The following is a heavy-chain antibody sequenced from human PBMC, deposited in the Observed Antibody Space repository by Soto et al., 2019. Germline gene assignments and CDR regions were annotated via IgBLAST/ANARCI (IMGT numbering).Heavy chain of an antibody. CDR3: ARGPNIAAAGLDY. Sequence: QVQLQQWGAGLLKPSETMSLTCAVYGGSFSGYYWSWIRQPPGKGLEWIGEINHSGSTNYNPSLKRRVPISVDTSKNQFSLKLRSVAAADTAVYYCARGPNIAAAGLDYWGQGTLVTVSS. V-gene: IGHV4-34*01. J-gene: IGHJ4*02. CDR2: INHSGST. D-gene: IGHD6-13*01. CDR1: GGSFSGYY.